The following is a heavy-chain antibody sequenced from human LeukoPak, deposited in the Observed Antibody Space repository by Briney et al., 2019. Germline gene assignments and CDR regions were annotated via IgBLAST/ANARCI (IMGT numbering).Heavy chain of an antibody. CDR1: GYTFTGYY. J-gene: IGHJ6*03. D-gene: IGHD3-3*01. Sequence: ASVKVSCKASGYTFTGYYMHWVRQAPGQGLEWMGWINPNSGGTNYAQKFQGRVTMTRDTSISTAYMELSRLRSDDTAVYYCARGGGYDFWSGYYPPYYYYMDVWGKGTTVTVSS. CDR3: ARGGGYDFWSGYYPPYYYYMDV. V-gene: IGHV1-2*02. CDR2: INPNSGGT.